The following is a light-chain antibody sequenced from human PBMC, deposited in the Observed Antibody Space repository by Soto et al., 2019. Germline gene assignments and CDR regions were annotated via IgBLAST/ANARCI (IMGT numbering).Light chain of an antibody. CDR1: SSNIGSNY. Sequence: QSVLTQPPSASGTPGQRVTISCSGSSSNIGSNYVYWYQHLPGTAPELLIYRNNQRPSGVPDRSSGSKSGTSASLATSGLRSEDEADYYCAAWDDSLSGYVFGSGTKVTVL. V-gene: IGLV1-47*01. CDR3: AAWDDSLSGYV. CDR2: RNN. J-gene: IGLJ1*01.